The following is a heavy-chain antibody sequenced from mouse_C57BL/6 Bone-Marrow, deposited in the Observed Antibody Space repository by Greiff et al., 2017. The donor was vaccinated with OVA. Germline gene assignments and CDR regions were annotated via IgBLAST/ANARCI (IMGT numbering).Heavy chain of an antibody. Sequence: EVKLVESGGGLVQPGGSLKLSCAASGFTFSDYGMAWVRQAPRKGPEWVAFISNLAYSIYYADTVTGRFTISRENAKNTLYLEMSSLRSEDTAMYYCARRRYYAMDYWGQGTSVTVSS. V-gene: IGHV5-15*01. CDR2: ISNLAYSI. J-gene: IGHJ4*01. CDR3: ARRRYYAMDY. CDR1: GFTFSDYG.